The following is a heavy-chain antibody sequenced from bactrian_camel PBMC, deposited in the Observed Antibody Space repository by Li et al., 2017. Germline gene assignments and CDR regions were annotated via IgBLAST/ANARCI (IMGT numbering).Heavy chain of an antibody. CDR2: IHAGGTT. J-gene: IGHJ6*01. V-gene: IGHV3S53*01. Sequence: QVQLVESGGGSVQAGGSLRLSCVVIRYASNVCMGWFRQGPGKEREEVATIHAGGTTHYAASTAGRFTISRDGTKNTMALQMNMLKPEDTDLYYCAAGICTIRDVNLGWKNPFGYWGQGTQVTVS. D-gene: IGHD2*01. CDR1: RYASNVC. CDR3: AAGICTIRDVNLGWKNPFGY.